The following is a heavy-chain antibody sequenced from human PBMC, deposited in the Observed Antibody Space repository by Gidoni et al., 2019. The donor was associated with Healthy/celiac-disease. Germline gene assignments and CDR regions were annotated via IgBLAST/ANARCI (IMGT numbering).Heavy chain of an antibody. CDR1: GGSFSGYY. CDR3: ARGWGQHVDY. J-gene: IGHJ4*02. V-gene: IGHV4-34*01. D-gene: IGHD3-16*01. Sequence: QVQLQQWGAGLLTPSETLSLTCAVYGGSFSGYYWSWIRQPPGKGLEWIGEINHSGSTNYNPSLKSRVTISVDTSKNQFSLKLSSVTAADTAVYYCARGWGQHVDYWGQGTLVTVSS. CDR2: INHSGST.